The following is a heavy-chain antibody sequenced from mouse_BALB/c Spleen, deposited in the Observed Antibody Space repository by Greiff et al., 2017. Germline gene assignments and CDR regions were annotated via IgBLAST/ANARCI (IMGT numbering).Heavy chain of an antibody. Sequence: QVQLKESGPELVRPGVSVKISCKGSGYTFTDYAMHWVKQSHAKGLEWIGVISTYSGNTNYNQKFKGKATMTVDKSSSTAYMELARLTSEDSAIYYCARGRDGYYTWFAYWGQGTLVTVSA. V-gene: IGHV1-67*01. CDR3: ARGRDGYYTWFAY. CDR2: ISTYSGNT. CDR1: GYTFTDYA. D-gene: IGHD2-3*01. J-gene: IGHJ3*01.